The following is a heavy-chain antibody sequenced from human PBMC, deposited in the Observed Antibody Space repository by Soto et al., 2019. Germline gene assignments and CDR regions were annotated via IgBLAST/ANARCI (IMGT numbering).Heavy chain of an antibody. J-gene: IGHJ6*02. CDR3: AKDVTIFGVVISWEKDYGMDV. CDR2: ISGSGGST. V-gene: IGHV3-23*01. Sequence: PGGSLRLSCAASGFTLSSYAMSWVRQAPGKGLEWVSAISGSGGSTYYADSVKGRFTISRDNSKNTLYLQMNSLRAEDTAVYYCAKDVTIFGVVISWEKDYGMDVWGQGTTVTVSS. CDR1: GFTLSSYA. D-gene: IGHD3-3*01.